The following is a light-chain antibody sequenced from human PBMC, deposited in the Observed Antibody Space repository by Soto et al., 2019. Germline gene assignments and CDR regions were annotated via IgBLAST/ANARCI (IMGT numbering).Light chain of an antibody. V-gene: IGKV1-39*01. J-gene: IGKJ1*01. Sequence: DIQMTQSPSSLSASVGDRVTITCRASQNISNYLNWYQQKPGKAPKLLIYAASSMQSRVPSRFSASGSETAFTLTISSLQPDDSATDYCQQCFSPLWTFGQGTKVEV. CDR2: AAS. CDR1: QNISNY. CDR3: QQCFSPLWT.